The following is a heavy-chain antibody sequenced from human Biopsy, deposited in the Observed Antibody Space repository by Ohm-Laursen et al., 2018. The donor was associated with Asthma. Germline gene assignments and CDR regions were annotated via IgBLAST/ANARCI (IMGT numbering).Heavy chain of an antibody. V-gene: IGHV1-24*01. D-gene: IGHD4-17*01. CDR2: HDHEEGGT. J-gene: IGHJ4*02. CDR3: ASDFPKDYVRYNFQF. Sequence: GASVKVSCKISGYILTDLSMHWVRQAPGQGLEWMGGHDHEEGGTVNARRFQGRVTMTEDTSTDTAYVELSSLSSDDTAVYYCASDFPKDYVRYNFQFWGQGTLVTVSS. CDR1: GYILTDLS.